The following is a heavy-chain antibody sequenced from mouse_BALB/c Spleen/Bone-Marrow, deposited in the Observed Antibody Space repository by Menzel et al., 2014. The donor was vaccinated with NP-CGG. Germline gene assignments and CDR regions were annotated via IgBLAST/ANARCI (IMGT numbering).Heavy chain of an antibody. D-gene: IGHD2-4*01. CDR1: GYTFTDYA. CDR2: ISTYSGNT. CDR3: ARGGSTMITTFAY. V-gene: IGHV1-67*01. Sequence: QVQLQQSGPELARPGVSMKTSCKGSGYTFTDYAIHWVKQSPAKSLEWIGVISTYSGNTKYNQKFKDKATMTVDKSSSTAYMELARLTSEDSAIYYCARGGSTMITTFAYWGQGTLVTVSA. J-gene: IGHJ3*01.